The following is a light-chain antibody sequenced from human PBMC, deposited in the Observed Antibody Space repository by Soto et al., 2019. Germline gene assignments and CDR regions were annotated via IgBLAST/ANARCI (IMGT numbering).Light chain of an antibody. Sequence: QSALTQPRSVSGSPGQSVTVSCTGTSSDVGGYNYVAWYQQHPSKAPKLMISDVNKRPSGVPDRFSGSKSGNTASLTISGLQAEDEADYYCCSFAGRIFVFGTGTKLTVL. CDR3: CSFAGRIFV. V-gene: IGLV2-11*01. CDR2: DVN. J-gene: IGLJ1*01. CDR1: SSDVGGYNY.